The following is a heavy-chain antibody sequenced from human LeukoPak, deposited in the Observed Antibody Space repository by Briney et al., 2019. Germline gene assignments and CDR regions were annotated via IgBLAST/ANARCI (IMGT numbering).Heavy chain of an antibody. V-gene: IGHV4-39*01. CDR1: GGSISSSSYY. D-gene: IGHD2-2*01. CDR3: ATDYCSSTSCYFDYYYYYGMGV. CDR2: IYYSGST. J-gene: IGHJ6*02. Sequence: SETLSLTCTVSGGSISSSSYYWGWIRQPPGKGLEWIGSIYYSGSTYYNPSLKSRVTISVDTSKNQFSLKLSSVTAADTAVYYCATDYCSSTSCYFDYYYYYGMGVWGQGTTVTVSS.